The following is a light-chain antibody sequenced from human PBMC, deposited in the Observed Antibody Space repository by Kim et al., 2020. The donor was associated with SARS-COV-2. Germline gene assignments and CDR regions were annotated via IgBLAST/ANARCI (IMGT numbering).Light chain of an antibody. Sequence: AYVGDRVTITCRASQDITNKLGWYQQQPGKVPKLLIYAASTLQSGVPSRFSGSGSGTDITLTISSLQPENAATYYCQKYNRAPWTFGQGTKVDIK. V-gene: IGKV1-27*01. CDR1: QDITNK. CDR2: AAS. CDR3: QKYNRAPWT. J-gene: IGKJ1*01.